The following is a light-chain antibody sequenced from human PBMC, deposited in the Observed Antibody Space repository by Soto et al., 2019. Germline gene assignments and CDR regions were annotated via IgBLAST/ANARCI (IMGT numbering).Light chain of an antibody. CDR1: QSVASSY. CDR3: QQYTNWPPWT. CDR2: GAS. V-gene: IGKV3-15*01. J-gene: IGKJ1*01. Sequence: EIVLTQSPPTLALSAEERATLSCRASQSVASSYLAWYQQKPGQAPRLLIYGASTRATGIPARFSGSGSGTEFTLTVSRFQSEDFAVYSCQQYTNWPPWTFGEGTKVDI.